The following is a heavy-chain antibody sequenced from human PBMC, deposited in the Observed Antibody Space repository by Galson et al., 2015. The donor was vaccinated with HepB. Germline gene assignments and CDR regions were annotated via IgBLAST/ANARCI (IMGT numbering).Heavy chain of an antibody. D-gene: IGHD2-2*01. Sequence: SLRLSCAASGFTFSSYGMHWVRQAPGKGLEWVAVIWFDGSNKYYGDSVKGRFTIYRDNSKNTLYLQMNSLSADDTAVYHCARGQYCSSDSCYASYYYYGLDVWGQGTTVTVSS. V-gene: IGHV3-33*08. CDR2: IWFDGSNK. J-gene: IGHJ6*02. CDR3: ARGQYCSSDSCYASYYYYGLDV. CDR1: GFTFSSYG.